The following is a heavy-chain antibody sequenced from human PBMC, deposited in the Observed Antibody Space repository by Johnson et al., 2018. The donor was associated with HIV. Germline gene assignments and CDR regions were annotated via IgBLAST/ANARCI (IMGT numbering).Heavy chain of an antibody. D-gene: IGHD6-13*01. V-gene: IGHV3-11*05. J-gene: IGHJ3*02. CDR2: SGSGFDT. CDR3: ARDQAGRVDAFDI. CDR1: GFTVTSNY. Sequence: QVLLVESGGGLVQPGGSLRLSCAVSGFTVTSNYMTWVRQAPGKGLEWISYISGSGFDTFYADSVRGRFTISRDNSKNTVYLQMNSLRVEDTAVYYCARDQAGRVDAFDIWVQGTMVTVSS.